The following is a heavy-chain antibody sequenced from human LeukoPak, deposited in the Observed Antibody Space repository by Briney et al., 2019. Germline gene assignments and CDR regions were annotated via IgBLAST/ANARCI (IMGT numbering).Heavy chain of an antibody. CDR1: GFTVSNNY. J-gene: IGHJ6*02. CDR3: ASRARSGYYYGMDV. D-gene: IGHD3-10*01. V-gene: IGHV3-53*01. Sequence: GGSLRLSCAASGFTVSNNYMSWARQAPGKGLEWVAIIYSGGSTYYADSVKGRFTISRDNPKNMLYLQMNSLRAEDTAVYYCASRARSGYYYGMDVWGQGTTVTVSS. CDR2: IYSGGST.